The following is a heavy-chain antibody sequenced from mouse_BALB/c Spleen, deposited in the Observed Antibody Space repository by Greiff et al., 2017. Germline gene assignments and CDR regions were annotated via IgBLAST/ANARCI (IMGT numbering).Heavy chain of an antibody. CDR2: ISDGGSYT. Sequence: EVNLVESGGGLVKPGGSLKLSCAASGFTFSDYYMYWVRQTPEKRLEWVATISDGGSYTYYPDSVKGRFTISRDNAKNNLYLQMSSLKSEDTAMYYCARGRYYAMDYWGQGTSVTVSS. J-gene: IGHJ4*01. CDR1: GFTFSDYY. CDR3: ARGRYYAMDY. V-gene: IGHV5-4*02.